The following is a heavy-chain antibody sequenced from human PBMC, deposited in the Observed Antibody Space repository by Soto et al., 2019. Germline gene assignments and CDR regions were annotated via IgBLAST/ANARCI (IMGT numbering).Heavy chain of an antibody. CDR3: AREYTTPNYDILTGHQEYYYSSSYMDV. J-gene: IGHJ6*03. V-gene: IGHV1-8*01. CDR2: MNPNSGNT. CDR1: GYTFTSYD. Sequence: ASVKVSCKASGYTFTSYDINWVRQATGQGLEWMGWMNPNSGNTGYAQKFQGRVTMTRNTSISTAYMELSSLRSEDTAVYYCAREYTTPNYDILTGHQEYYYSSSYMDVWGKGTTVTVSS. D-gene: IGHD3-9*01.